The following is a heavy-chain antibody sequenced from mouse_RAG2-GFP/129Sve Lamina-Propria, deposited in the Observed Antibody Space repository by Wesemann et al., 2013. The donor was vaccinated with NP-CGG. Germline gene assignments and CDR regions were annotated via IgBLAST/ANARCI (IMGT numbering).Heavy chain of an antibody. Sequence: QVTLKESGPGILQPSQTLSLTCSFSGFSLSTFGMGVGWIRQPSGKGLEWLAHIWWDDDKYYNPALKSRLTISKDTSKNQVFLKIANVDTADTATYYCARMRAYYSNYVRDFFYAMDYWGQGTSVTVSS. CDR1: GFSLSTFGMG. D-gene: IGHD2-5*01. CDR2: IWWDDDK. V-gene: IGHV8-8*01. CDR3: ARMRAYYSNYVRDFFYAMDY. J-gene: IGHJ4*01.